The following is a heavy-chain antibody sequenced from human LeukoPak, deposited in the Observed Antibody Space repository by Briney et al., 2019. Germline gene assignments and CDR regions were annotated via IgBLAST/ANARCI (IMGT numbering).Heavy chain of an antibody. CDR1: GFTFSSYS. V-gene: IGHV3-21*01. Sequence: PGGSLRLSCAASGFTFSSYSMSWVRQAPGKGLEWVSSISSSSSYIYYADSVKGRFTISRDNAKNSLYLQMNSLRAEDTAVYYCASAFWSGYIDYWGQGTLVTVSS. J-gene: IGHJ4*02. CDR2: ISSSSSYI. D-gene: IGHD3-3*01. CDR3: ASAFWSGYIDY.